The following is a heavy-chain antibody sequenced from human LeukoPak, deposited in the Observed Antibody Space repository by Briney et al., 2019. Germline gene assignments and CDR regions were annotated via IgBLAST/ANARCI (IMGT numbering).Heavy chain of an antibody. CDR2: ISSSGSII. J-gene: IGHJ6*03. CDR1: GFTFEDYG. D-gene: IGHD2-2*01. V-gene: IGHV3-11*04. CDR3: ARSRKGYQLLSTNRDYYYMDV. Sequence: GGSLRLSCAVSGFTFEDYGMSWVRQGPGKGLEWVSYISSSGSIIYYADSVKGRFTISRGNAKNSLFLQMNSLRADDTAVYYCARSRKGYQLLSTNRDYYYMDVWGKGTTVTLSS.